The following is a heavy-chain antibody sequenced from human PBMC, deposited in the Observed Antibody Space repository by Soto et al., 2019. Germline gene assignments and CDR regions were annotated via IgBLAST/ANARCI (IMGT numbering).Heavy chain of an antibody. CDR1: GFTFSDYA. D-gene: IGHD3-16*01. CDR3: AKVAGGLGYFDL. V-gene: IGHV3-23*01. CDR2: ISATGGNI. Sequence: EVQLLESGGGLARPGGSLRLSSVASGFTFSDYAMTWVRQAPGKGLEWVATISATGGNIEYTDSLKGRFTISRDNSKNPLYLQLHGLTSDDTAVHYCAKVAGGLGYFDLWGRGTLVTVSS. J-gene: IGHJ2*01.